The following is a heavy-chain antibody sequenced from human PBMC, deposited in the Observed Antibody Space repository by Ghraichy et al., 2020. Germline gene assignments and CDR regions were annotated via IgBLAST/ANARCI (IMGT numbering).Heavy chain of an antibody. CDR1: GFTFSDYY. CDR2: ISSSSSYT. J-gene: IGHJ6*02. CDR3: ARREVYGSGTHKNGMDV. Sequence: GGSLRLSCAASGFTFSDYYMSWIRQAPGKGLEWVSYISSSSSYTNYADSVKGRFTISRDNAKNSLYLQMNSLRAEDTAVYYCARREVYGSGTHKNGMDVWGQGTTVTVSS. D-gene: IGHD3-10*01. V-gene: IGHV3-11*06.